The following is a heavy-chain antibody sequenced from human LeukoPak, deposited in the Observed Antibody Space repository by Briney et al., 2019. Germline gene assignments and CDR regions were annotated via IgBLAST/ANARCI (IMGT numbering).Heavy chain of an antibody. J-gene: IGHJ4*02. CDR1: GFTFDDYA. Sequence: GGSLRLSCAASGFTFDDYAMYWVRQAPGKGLEWVSGISWNSGSIGYADSVKGRFTISRDNAKNSLYLQMNSLRAEDTALYYCAATKETNYYDSSGYYSPFDYWGQGALVTVSS. D-gene: IGHD3-22*01. CDR3: AATKETNYYDSSGYYSPFDY. V-gene: IGHV3-9*01. CDR2: ISWNSGSI.